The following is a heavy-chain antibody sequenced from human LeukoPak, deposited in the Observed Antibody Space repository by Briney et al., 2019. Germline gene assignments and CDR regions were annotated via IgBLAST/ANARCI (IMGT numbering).Heavy chain of an antibody. CDR1: GFTFSSYA. V-gene: IGHV3-30-3*01. Sequence: GGSLRLSCAASGFTFSSYAMHWVRQAPGKGLEWVAVISYDGSNKYYADSVKGRFTISRDNSKNTLYLQMNSLRAEDTAVYYCARDRIWLGELASGVDYWGQGTLVTVSS. D-gene: IGHD3-10*01. J-gene: IGHJ4*02. CDR2: ISYDGSNK. CDR3: ARDRIWLGELASGVDY.